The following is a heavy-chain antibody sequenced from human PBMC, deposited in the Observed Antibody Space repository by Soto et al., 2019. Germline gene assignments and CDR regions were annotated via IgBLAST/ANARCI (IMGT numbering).Heavy chain of an antibody. V-gene: IGHV1-18*01. J-gene: IGHJ6*02. CDR2: ISTYNGDT. CDR1: GYTFSRSG. CDR3: ARSGSVPDYYYGLDV. Sequence: VQLVQSGAEVKKPGASVKVSCKASGYTFSRSGISWVRQAPGQGLEWMGWISTYNGDTNYAQKGQGRVTMTTDTTTSTAFMELMSLRSDDTAVYYCARSGSVPDYYYGLDVWGQGTTVTVSS. D-gene: IGHD1-26*01.